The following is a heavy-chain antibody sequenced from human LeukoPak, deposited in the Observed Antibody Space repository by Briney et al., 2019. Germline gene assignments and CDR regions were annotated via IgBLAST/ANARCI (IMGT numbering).Heavy chain of an antibody. CDR3: ARLKCISTTCPSRYVMDV. CDR1: GGSISSYY. D-gene: IGHD2-2*01. CDR2: IYYSGST. J-gene: IGHJ6*02. Sequence: SETLSLTCSVSGGSISSYYWSWIRQPPGKVLDYIGYIYYSGSTNYNTSLKSRVTISVDTSKDQFSLNLTSVTAADTAVYYCARLKCISTTCPSRYVMDVWGQGTTVTVSS. V-gene: IGHV4-59*01.